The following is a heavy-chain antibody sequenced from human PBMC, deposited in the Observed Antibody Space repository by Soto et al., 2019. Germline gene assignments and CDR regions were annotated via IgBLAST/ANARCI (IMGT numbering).Heavy chain of an antibody. D-gene: IGHD3-10*01. Sequence: QVQLVQSGAAMKKPGSSVKVSCQSSGGTFNTYAMNWVRQAPGQGPEWMGDISPMFGAANYAPKFQGRVTITADESTGTSYMQLGSLASEDTALYFCAREVQVHTPAFVYWGQGTLVTVSS. CDR1: GGTFNTYA. V-gene: IGHV1-69*19. CDR2: ISPMFGAA. CDR3: AREVQVHTPAFVY. J-gene: IGHJ4*02.